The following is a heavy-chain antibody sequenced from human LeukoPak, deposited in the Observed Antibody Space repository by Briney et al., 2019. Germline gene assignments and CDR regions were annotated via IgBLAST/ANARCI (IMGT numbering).Heavy chain of an antibody. D-gene: IGHD1-26*01. V-gene: IGHV5-51*01. Sequence: GESLKISCKGSGYSFATYWIGWVRQMPGKGLEWMGIIYPGDSDIRYSPSIQGQVSISADKSISTAYLQWSSLKASDTAMYYCAIRYSGSYSDFWCQGTLVTVSS. CDR3: AIRYSGSYSDF. CDR2: IYPGDSDI. J-gene: IGHJ4*02. CDR1: GYSFATYW.